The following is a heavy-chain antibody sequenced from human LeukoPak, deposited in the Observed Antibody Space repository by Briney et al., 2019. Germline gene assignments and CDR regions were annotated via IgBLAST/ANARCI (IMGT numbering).Heavy chain of an antibody. V-gene: IGHV4-34*01. CDR1: GFTFSNAW. CDR3: ARAGRYYGSGSRQKPNWFDP. D-gene: IGHD3-10*01. J-gene: IGHJ5*02. CDR2: INHSGST. Sequence: GSLRLSCAASGFTFSNAWMSWVRQPPGKGLEWIGEINHSGSTNYNPSLKSRVTISVDTSKNQFSLKLSSVTAADTAVYYCARAGRYYGSGSRQKPNWFDPWGQGTLVTVSS.